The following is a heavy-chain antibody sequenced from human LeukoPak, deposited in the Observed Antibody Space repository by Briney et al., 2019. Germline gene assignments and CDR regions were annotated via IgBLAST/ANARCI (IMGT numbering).Heavy chain of an antibody. CDR3: ARQHDSYYYYYIDV. CDR1: GYSISNCYY. J-gene: IGHJ6*03. V-gene: IGHV4-38-2*01. CDR2: LYHSYSA. Sequence: SDTLALTCAVSGYSISNCYYWVWIRPPPGRGLEGIGNLYHSYSAYYNTSLRSRVSMSVDTSKNQFSLTLSFVTAADTAVYYCARQHDSYYYYYIDVWGAGTTVTVSS.